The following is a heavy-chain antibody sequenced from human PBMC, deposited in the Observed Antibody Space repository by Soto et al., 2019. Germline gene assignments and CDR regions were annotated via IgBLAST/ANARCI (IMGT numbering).Heavy chain of an antibody. D-gene: IGHD6-19*01. V-gene: IGHV3-23*01. CDR1: GFTFSSNV. J-gene: IGHJ4*02. CDR3: ATGGWCRGRLDY. CDR2: ISGSGVST. Sequence: EVQLLESGGGLVQPGESLRLSCAVSGFTFSSNVMSWVRQVPGKGLEWVSVISGSGVSTYYADSVKGRFTISRDNSKSTLFLQMNSLRAEDTAVYYCATGGWCRGRLDYWGQGTLVTVSS.